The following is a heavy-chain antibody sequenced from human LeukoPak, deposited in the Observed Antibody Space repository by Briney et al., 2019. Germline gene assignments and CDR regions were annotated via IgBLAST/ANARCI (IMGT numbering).Heavy chain of an antibody. CDR3: IRDFDADSVDVYF. D-gene: IGHD2/OR15-2a*01. Sequence: GGSLRLSCVASGFTLDDYAVHGVRQTTGKGLEGVSGISWSGIKTDYAYSVKGRITISRDNANNSLFLQMNSLRAEDTAFYFCIRDFDADSVDVYFWGRGTLVTVSS. V-gene: IGHV3-9*01. J-gene: IGHJ4*02. CDR1: GFTLDDYA. CDR2: ISWSGIKT.